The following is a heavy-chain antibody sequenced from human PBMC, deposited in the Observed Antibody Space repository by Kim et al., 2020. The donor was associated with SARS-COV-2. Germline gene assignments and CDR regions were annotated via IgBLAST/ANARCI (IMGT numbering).Heavy chain of an antibody. CDR3: ARAGRYYDFPLGDYGMDV. V-gene: IGHV3-21*01. CDR1: GFTFSSYS. D-gene: IGHD3-3*01. J-gene: IGHJ6*02. CDR2: ISSSSSYI. Sequence: GGSLRLSCAASGFTFSSYSMNWVRQAPGKGLEWVSSISSSSSYIYYADSVKGRFTISRDNAKNSLYLQMNSLRAEDTAVYYCARAGRYYDFPLGDYGMDVWGQGTTVTVSS.